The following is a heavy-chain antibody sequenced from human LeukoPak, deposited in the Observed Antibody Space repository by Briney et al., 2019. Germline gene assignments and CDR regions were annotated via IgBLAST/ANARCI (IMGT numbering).Heavy chain of an antibody. J-gene: IGHJ6*03. CDR1: GGSISSSSYY. CDR3: ARVLFESSSWYRSSYYYYYMDV. CDR2: IYYSGST. D-gene: IGHD6-13*01. Sequence: PSETLSLTCTVSGGSISSSSYYWGWIRQPPGKGLEWIGYIYYSGSTYYNPSLKSRVTISVDTSKNQFSLKLSSVTAADTAVYYCARVLFESSSWYRSSYYYYYMDVWGKGTTVTVSS. V-gene: IGHV4-30-4*08.